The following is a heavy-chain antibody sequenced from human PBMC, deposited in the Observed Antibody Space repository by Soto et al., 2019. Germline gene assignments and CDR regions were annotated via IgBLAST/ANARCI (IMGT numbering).Heavy chain of an antibody. D-gene: IGHD5-12*01. CDR3: ARGVATNGFDS. CDR1: GGSINSDY. V-gene: IGHV4-59*01. J-gene: IGHJ4*02. Sequence: QVQLQESGPGLVKPSETLSLTCTVSGGSINSDYWSWIRQPPGKGLEWIGYIFYSGYTKHDPSLKSRVTISVDTSKNQFSLTLSSVTAADTAVYYCARGVATNGFDSWGQGTLVTVSS. CDR2: IFYSGYT.